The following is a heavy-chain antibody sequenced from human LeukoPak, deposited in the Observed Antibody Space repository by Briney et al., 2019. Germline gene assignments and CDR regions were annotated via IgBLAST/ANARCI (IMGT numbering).Heavy chain of an antibody. D-gene: IGHD1-26*01. CDR3: AREGGGHYYYYGMDV. CDR1: GFTFSNYW. CDR2: INSDGSST. Sequence: GGSLRLSCAASGFTFSNYWMHWVRQAPGKGLVWVSRINSDGSSTTYADSVKGRFTISRDNSKNTLYLQMNGLRAEDTAVYYCAREGGGHYYYYGMDVWGQGTTVTVSS. V-gene: IGHV3-74*01. J-gene: IGHJ6*02.